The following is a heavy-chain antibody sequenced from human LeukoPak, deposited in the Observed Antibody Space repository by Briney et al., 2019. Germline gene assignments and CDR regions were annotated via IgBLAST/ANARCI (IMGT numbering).Heavy chain of an antibody. V-gene: IGHV3-23*01. J-gene: IGHJ4*02. CDR1: GFTVSSNY. D-gene: IGHD6-6*01. CDR2: ISGSGDNT. CDR3: AKWKYSNSGIDDY. Sequence: GGSLRLSCAASGFTVSSNYMSWVRQVPGKGLEWVSVISGSGDNTYYADSVKGRFTISRDNPKNMLYLQVNSLRAEDTAVYYCAKWKYSNSGIDDYWGQGTLVTVSS.